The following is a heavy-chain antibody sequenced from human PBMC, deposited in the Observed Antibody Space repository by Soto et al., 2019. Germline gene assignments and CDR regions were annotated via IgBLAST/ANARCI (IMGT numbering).Heavy chain of an antibody. CDR3: ASVRPGYSYGYGFDY. CDR1: GGSISSGGYY. V-gene: IGHV4-31*03. D-gene: IGHD5-18*01. Sequence: SETLSLTCTVSGGSISSGGYYWSWIRQHPGKGLEWIGYIYYSGSTYYNPSLKSRVTISVDTSKNQFSLKLSSVTAADTAVYYCASVRPGYSYGYGFDYWGQGTLVTVSS. J-gene: IGHJ4*02. CDR2: IYYSGST.